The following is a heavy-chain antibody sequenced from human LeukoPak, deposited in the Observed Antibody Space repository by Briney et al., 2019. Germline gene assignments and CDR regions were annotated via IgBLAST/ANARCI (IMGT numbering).Heavy chain of an antibody. CDR1: GESFSGYY. CDR3: ARVLQGNDY. V-gene: IGHV4-34*01. D-gene: IGHD2-15*01. Sequence: SSETLSLTCAVYGESFSGYYWSWIRQPPGKGLEWIGSIYYSGSTYYNPSLKSRVTISVDTSKNQFSLKLSSVTAADTAVYYCARVLQGNDYWGQGTLVTVSS. J-gene: IGHJ4*02. CDR2: IYYSGST.